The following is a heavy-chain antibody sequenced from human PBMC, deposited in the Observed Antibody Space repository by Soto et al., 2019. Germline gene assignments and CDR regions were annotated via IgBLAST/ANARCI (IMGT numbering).Heavy chain of an antibody. V-gene: IGHV1-69*13. D-gene: IGHD3-22*01. J-gene: IGHJ3*02. CDR1: GGTFSSYA. Sequence: SVKVSCKASGGTFSSYAISWVRQAPGQGLEWMGGIIPIFGTANYAQKFQGRVTITADESTSTAYMELSSLRSEDTAVYYCARDSQLYDSSGYPSDNDAFDIWGQGTMVTVS. CDR3: ARDSQLYDSSGYPSDNDAFDI. CDR2: IIPIFGTA.